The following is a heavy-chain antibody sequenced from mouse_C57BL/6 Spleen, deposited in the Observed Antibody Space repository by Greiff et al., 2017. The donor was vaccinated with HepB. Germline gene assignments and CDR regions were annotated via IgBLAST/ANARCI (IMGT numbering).Heavy chain of an antibody. CDR2: ISSGSSTI. D-gene: IGHD2-3*01. CDR1: GFTFSDYG. CDR3: ARPGIYDGYFYY. J-gene: IGHJ2*01. Sequence: EVQLQESGGGLVKPGGSLKLSCAASGFTFSDYGMHWVRQAPEKGLEWVAYISSGSSTIYYADTVKGRFTISRDNAKNTLFLQMTSLRSEDTAMYYCARPGIYDGYFYYLGQGTTLTVSS. V-gene: IGHV5-17*01.